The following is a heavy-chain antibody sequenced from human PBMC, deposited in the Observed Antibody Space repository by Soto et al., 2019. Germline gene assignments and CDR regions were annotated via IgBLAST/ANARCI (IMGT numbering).Heavy chain of an antibody. CDR3: AKDLYDYVWGSYRPRPY. J-gene: IGHJ4*02. V-gene: IGHV3-23*01. CDR1: GFTFSSYA. D-gene: IGHD3-16*02. Sequence: PGGSLRLSCAASGFTFSSYAMSWVRQAPGKGLEWVSAISGSGGSTYYADSVKGRFTISRDNSKNTLYLQMNSLRAEDTAVYFCAKDLYDYVWGSYRPRPYWGQGTLVTVSS. CDR2: ISGSGGST.